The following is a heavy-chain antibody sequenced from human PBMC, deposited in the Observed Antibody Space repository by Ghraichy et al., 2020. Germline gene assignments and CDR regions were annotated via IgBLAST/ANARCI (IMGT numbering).Heavy chain of an antibody. CDR2: IYYSGST. Sequence: SETLSLTCTVSGGSISSYYWSWIRQPPGKGLEWTGYIYYSGSTNYNPSLKSRVTISVDTSKNQFSLKLSSVTAADTAVYYSARTYDYVWGSYRPSYFDYWGQGTLVTVSS. J-gene: IGHJ4*02. V-gene: IGHV4-59*01. D-gene: IGHD3-16*02. CDR1: GGSISSYY. CDR3: ARTYDYVWGSYRPSYFDY.